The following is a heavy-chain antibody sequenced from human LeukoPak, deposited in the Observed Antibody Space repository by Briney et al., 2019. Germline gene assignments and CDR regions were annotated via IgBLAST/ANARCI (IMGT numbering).Heavy chain of an antibody. J-gene: IGHJ4*02. Sequence: SETLSLTCTVSGGSISSYYWSCLRQPPGKGREGIGYIYYSGSTNYNPSLKSRVTISVDTSKNQFSLKLRCVTAADPGVYYCARDSGPRFHYWGQGTLVTVSS. CDR1: GGSISSYY. CDR3: ARDSGPRFHY. D-gene: IGHD6-19*01. V-gene: IGHV4-59*01. CDR2: IYYSGST.